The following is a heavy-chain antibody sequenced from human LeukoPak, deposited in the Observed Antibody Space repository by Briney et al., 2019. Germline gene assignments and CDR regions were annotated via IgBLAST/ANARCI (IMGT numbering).Heavy chain of an antibody. CDR3: AREGPIAAAGYSTNDAFDI. CDR1: GGSISSYY. CDR2: IYTSGST. V-gene: IGHV4-4*07. Sequence: SETLSLTCTVSGGSISSYYWSWIRQPAGKGLEWIGRIYTSGSTNYNPSLKSRVTMSVDTSKNQFSLKLSSVTAADTAVYYCAREGPIAAAGYSTNDAFDIWGQGTMVTVSS. J-gene: IGHJ3*02. D-gene: IGHD6-13*01.